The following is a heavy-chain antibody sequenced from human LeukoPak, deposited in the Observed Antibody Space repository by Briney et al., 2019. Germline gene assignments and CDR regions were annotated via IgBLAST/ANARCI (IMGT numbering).Heavy chain of an antibody. CDR1: GYTFTSYY. J-gene: IGHJ4*02. D-gene: IGHD3-22*01. CDR2: INPSGGST. V-gene: IGHV1-46*01. CDR3: ARDTFYDSSGREYYFDY. Sequence: ASVKVSCKASGYTFTSYYMRWVRQAPGQGLEWMGIINPSGGSTSYAQKFQGRVTMARDTSTSTVYMELSSLRSEDTAVYYCARDTFYDSSGREYYFDYWGQGTLVTVSS.